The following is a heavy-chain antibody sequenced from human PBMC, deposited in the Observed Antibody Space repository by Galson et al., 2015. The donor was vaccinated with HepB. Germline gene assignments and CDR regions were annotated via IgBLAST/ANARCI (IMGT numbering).Heavy chain of an antibody. CDR3: GRDWDGSGPSIDY. D-gene: IGHD3-10*01. J-gene: IGHJ4*02. CDR2: IKTDGSEK. V-gene: IGHV3-7*01. Sequence: SLRLSCAASGFNFNNYWMSWVRQAPGRGLEWVANIKTDGSEKYYVDSVKSRFTISRDNTKNSLYLQMNSLRTEDTAVYYCGRDWDGSGPSIDYWGQGTLVTVSP. CDR1: GFNFNNYW.